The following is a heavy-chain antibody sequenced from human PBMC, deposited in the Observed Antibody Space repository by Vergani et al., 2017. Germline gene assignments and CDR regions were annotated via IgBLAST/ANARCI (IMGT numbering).Heavy chain of an antibody. J-gene: IGHJ4*02. V-gene: IGHV1-58*02. CDR1: GFTFTSSA. CDR2: IVVGSGNT. Sequence: QMQLVQSGPEVKKPGTSVKVSCKASGFTFTSSAMQWVRQARGQRLEWIGWIVVGSGNTNYAQKFQERVTITRDMSTSTAYMELSSLRSEDTAVYYCARHHYDILTGYSLFDYWGQGTLVTVSS. CDR3: ARHHYDILTGYSLFDY. D-gene: IGHD3-9*01.